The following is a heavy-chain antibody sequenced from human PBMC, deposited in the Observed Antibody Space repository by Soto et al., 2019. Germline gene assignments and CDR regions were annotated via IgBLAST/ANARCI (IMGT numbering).Heavy chain of an antibody. V-gene: IGHV3-30*18. J-gene: IGHJ4*02. CDR3: AKAYSGYGFDY. CDR2: ISYDGSNK. D-gene: IGHD5-12*01. Sequence: GGSLRLSCAASGFTFSSYGMHWVRQAPGKGLEWVAVISYDGSNKYYADSVKGRFTISRDNSKNTLYLQMNGLRAEDTAVYYCAKAYSGYGFDYWGQGTLVTVSS. CDR1: GFTFSSYG.